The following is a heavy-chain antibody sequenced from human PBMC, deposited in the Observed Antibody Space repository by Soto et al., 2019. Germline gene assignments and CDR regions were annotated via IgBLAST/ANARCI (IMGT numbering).Heavy chain of an antibody. CDR1: WYTFTIYV. CDR3: ARGLGGYLDYIDY. J-gene: IGHJ4*02. CDR2: INAGNGNT. Sequence: APVKVACTASWYTFTIYVIAWAGPAPGQRLEWMGWINAGNGNTKYSQKFQGRVTITRDTSASTAYMELSSLRSEDTAVYYCARGLGGYLDYIDYWGQGTLVNVSS. V-gene: IGHV1-3*01. D-gene: IGHD3-16*02.